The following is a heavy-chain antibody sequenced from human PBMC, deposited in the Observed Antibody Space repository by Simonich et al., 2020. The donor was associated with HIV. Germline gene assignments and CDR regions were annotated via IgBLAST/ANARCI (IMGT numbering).Heavy chain of an antibody. D-gene: IGHD3-9*01. CDR2: INHSART. V-gene: IGHV4-34*02. J-gene: IGHJ4*02. CDR1: GGSFSGYY. CDR3: AKVARYFDWYSTAFDY. Sequence: QVQLQQWGAGLLKPSETLSLTCAVFGGSFSGYYWSWTRQPPGKGLGWIGEINHSARTKYNPSLKSRVTISVDTSKNQFSLKLTSVTAADTAVYYCAKVARYFDWYSTAFDYWGQGTLVTVSS.